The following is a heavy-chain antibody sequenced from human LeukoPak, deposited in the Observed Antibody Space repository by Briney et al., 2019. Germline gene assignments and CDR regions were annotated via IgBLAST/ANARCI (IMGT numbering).Heavy chain of an antibody. V-gene: IGHV3-23*01. Sequence: XXASGFIFSTYAMSWVRQAPGKGLEWLSALSGRGRDTYYADSVKGRFTISRDESKNTLYLQMNSLRAEDTAVYYXXXXXXXYXPXXXDFWGQXTXVTVSS. CDR3: XXXXXXYXPXXXDF. CDR2: LSGRGRDT. D-gene: IGHD3-10*01. CDR1: GFIFSTYA. J-gene: IGHJ4*02.